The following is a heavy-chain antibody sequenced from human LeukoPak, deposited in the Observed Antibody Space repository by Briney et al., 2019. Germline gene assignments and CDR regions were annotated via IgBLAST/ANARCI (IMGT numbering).Heavy chain of an antibody. D-gene: IGHD3-10*01. V-gene: IGHV3-9*01. CDR1: GFTFDDYA. Sequence: GGSLRLSCAASGFTFDDYAMHWVRQAPGKGLEWVSGISWNSGSIGYADSVKGRFTTSRDNAKNSLYLQMNSLRAEDTALYYCAKDYGITMVRGGLDYWGQGTLVTVSS. J-gene: IGHJ4*02. CDR3: AKDYGITMVRGGLDY. CDR2: ISWNSGSI.